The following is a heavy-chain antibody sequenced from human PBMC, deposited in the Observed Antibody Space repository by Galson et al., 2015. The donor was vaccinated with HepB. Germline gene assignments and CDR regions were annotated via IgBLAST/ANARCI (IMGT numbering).Heavy chain of an antibody. CDR3: ARDQKGRGVIYGMDV. V-gene: IGHV3-30*04. D-gene: IGHD3-10*01. CDR2: ISYDGSNK. Sequence: SLRLSCAASGFTFSSYAMHWVRQAPGKGLEWVAVISYDGSNKYYADSVKGRFTISRDNSKNTLYLQMNSLRAEDTAVYDCARDQKGRGVIYGMDVWGQGTTVTVSS. CDR1: GFTFSSYA. J-gene: IGHJ6*02.